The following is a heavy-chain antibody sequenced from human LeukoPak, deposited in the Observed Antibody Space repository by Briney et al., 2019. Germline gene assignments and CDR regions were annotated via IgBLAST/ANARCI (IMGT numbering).Heavy chain of an antibody. V-gene: IGHV3-74*01. CDR2: ICPDGTGI. CDR1: GFIFSFYC. CDR3: VRDFRSADY. Sequence: GGSLRLSCAASGFIFSFYCMHWVRQAPGKGPMWVSRICPDGTGISYADSVKARFTTSRDNAKNTVYLQMSSLREEDTAVYYCVRDFRSADYWGQGTLVTVSS. J-gene: IGHJ4*02.